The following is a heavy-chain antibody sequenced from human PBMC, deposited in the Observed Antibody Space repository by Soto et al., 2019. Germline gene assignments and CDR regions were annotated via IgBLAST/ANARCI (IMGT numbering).Heavy chain of an antibody. CDR2: MNPNSGET. D-gene: IGHD2-15*01. CDR3: ARVAVAARPRWYNWFDP. V-gene: IGHV1-8*01. CDR1: GYTFTDYD. Sequence: ASVKVSCKTSGYTFTDYDINWVRQATGQGLEWIGWMNPNSGETGYAQKFQGRVAMTRSASLSTAYLELSSLRSEDTAVYYCARVAVAARPRWYNWFDPWGQGTLVTVSS. J-gene: IGHJ5*02.